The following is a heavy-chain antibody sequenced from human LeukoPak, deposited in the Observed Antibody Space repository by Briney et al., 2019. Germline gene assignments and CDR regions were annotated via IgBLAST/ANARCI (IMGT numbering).Heavy chain of an antibody. CDR3: ARHGYTASHFFLDY. CDR2: IYTTGRA. D-gene: IGHD5-18*01. CDR1: TGSINSYY. V-gene: IGHV4-4*07. J-gene: IGHJ4*02. Sequence: SETRSLTCTVSTGSINSYYWGWVRQPAGRGLEWIGRIYTTGRADYDPSLQSRVAMSIDTSQKQFSLILKSVTAADTATYFCARHGYTASHFFLDYWSQGTTVTVSS.